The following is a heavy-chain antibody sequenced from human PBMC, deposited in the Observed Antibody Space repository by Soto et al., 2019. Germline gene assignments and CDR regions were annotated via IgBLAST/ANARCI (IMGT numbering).Heavy chain of an antibody. CDR1: GFSLSTSGMG. D-gene: IGHD6-13*01. J-gene: IGHJ4*02. CDR3: AHYSSTSSFDY. V-gene: IGHV2-5*02. Sequence: QITLKESGPTLVKPTQTFTLACTFSGFSLSTSGMGVGWIRQPPGKALEWLALIYWDDDKRYSPSLKSRLTITKDNSKNPVVLTMTNMDPVDTATYYCAHYSSTSSFDYWGQGTLVTVSS. CDR2: IYWDDDK.